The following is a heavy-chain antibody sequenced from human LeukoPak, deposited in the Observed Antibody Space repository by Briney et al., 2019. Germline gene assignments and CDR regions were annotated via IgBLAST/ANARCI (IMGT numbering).Heavy chain of an antibody. D-gene: IGHD6-19*01. CDR3: ASSSGWYLIDY. CDR1: GFTFSSYS. Sequence: GGSLRLSCAASGFTFSSYSMNWVRQAPGKGLEWVSYISSSSSTIYYADSVKGRFTISRDNAKNSLYLQMNSLRAEDTAVYYCASSSGWYLIDYWGQGTLVTVSS. J-gene: IGHJ4*02. V-gene: IGHV3-48*01. CDR2: ISSSSSTI.